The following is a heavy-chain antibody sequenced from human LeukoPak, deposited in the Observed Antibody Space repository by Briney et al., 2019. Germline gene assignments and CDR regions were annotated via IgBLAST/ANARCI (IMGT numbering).Heavy chain of an antibody. CDR2: IWYGGSNK. CDR3: ARGVGGSNYDFWSGPNYFDY. D-gene: IGHD3-3*01. J-gene: IGHJ4*02. CDR1: GFTFSSYG. Sequence: GGSLRLSCAASGFTFSSYGMHWVRQAPGKGLEWVAVIWYGGSNKYYADSVKGRFTISRDNSKNTLYLQMNSLRAEDTAVYYCARGVGGSNYDFWSGPNYFDYWGQGTLVTVSS. V-gene: IGHV3-33*01.